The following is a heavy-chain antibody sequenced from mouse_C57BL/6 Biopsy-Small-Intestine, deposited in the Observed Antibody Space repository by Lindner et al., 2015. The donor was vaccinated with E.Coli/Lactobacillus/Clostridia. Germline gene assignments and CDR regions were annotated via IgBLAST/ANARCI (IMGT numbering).Heavy chain of an antibody. V-gene: IGHV1-7*01. D-gene: IGHD2-4*01. CDR2: INPSSGYT. CDR1: GYTFISYW. Sequence: VQLQESGAELAKPGASVKMSCKASGYTFISYWMHWVKQRPGQGLEWIGYINPSSGYTEYNQKFKDKATITADTSSNTAYLQLSSLTSEDTAVYYCGSDDSYAMDYWGQGTSVTVSS. J-gene: IGHJ4*01. CDR3: GSDDSYAMDY.